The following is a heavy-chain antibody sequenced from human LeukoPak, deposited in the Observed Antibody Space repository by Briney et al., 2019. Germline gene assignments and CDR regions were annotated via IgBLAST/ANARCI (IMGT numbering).Heavy chain of an antibody. Sequence: GGTLRLSCAASGFTFSSYGMSWVRQAPGKGLEWASGISGSGSDGSTYYADSVKGRFTISRDNSKNTLYLQMNSLRAEDTAVYYCARGPIYDYVWGSSEDLDYWGQGTLVTVSS. V-gene: IGHV3-23*01. J-gene: IGHJ4*02. D-gene: IGHD3-16*01. CDR1: GFTFSSYG. CDR3: ARGPIYDYVWGSSEDLDY. CDR2: ISGSGSDGST.